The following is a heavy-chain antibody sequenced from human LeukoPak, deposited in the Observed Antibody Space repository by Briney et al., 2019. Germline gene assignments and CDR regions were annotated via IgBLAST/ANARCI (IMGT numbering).Heavy chain of an antibody. V-gene: IGHV1-2*06. D-gene: IGHD6-13*01. CDR3: ARSASSSWSFDY. CDR2: INPNSGGT. Sequence: ASVKVSCKASGYTFTGYYMHWVRQAPGQGLEWMGRINPNSGGTNYAQKFQGRVTMTRDTSISTAYMELSRLRSDDTAVYYCARSASSSWSFDYWGQGTLVTVSS. J-gene: IGHJ4*02. CDR1: GYTFTGYY.